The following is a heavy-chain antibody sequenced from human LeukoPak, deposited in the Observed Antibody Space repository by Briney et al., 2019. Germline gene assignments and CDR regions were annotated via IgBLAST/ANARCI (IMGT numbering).Heavy chain of an antibody. V-gene: IGHV3-11*03. D-gene: IGHD1-26*01. CDR3: ARGYSTVDY. Sequence: AGSLPHPLAASGFTFSDYYNSWIRQAPGKGLEWVSYISTSSSYVHYADSVKGRFTISRANAENSLYLQLNSLRAEDTAVYYCARGYSTVDYWGEGSLVTVSS. CDR1: GFTFSDYY. CDR2: ISTSSSYV. J-gene: IGHJ4*02.